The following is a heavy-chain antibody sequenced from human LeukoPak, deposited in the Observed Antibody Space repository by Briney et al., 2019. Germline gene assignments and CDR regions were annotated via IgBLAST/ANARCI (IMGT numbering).Heavy chain of an antibody. Sequence: GGSLRLSCAASGFSFSSYAMSWVRQAPGKGLEWVSAISESGGNTYYADSVKGRFTISRDNSKNTLDLQMNNLRAEDTAVYYCARGSFLITFGGLIVWGQGTLVTVSS. CDR1: GFSFSSYA. CDR3: ARGSFLITFGGLIV. J-gene: IGHJ4*02. V-gene: IGHV3-23*01. CDR2: ISESGGNT. D-gene: IGHD3-16*02.